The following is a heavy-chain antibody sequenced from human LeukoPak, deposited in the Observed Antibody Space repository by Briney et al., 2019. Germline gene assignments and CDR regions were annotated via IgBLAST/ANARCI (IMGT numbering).Heavy chain of an antibody. CDR2: IDPSDSYT. CDR1: GYSFTSYW. D-gene: IGHD3-9*01. J-gene: IGHJ6*04. V-gene: IGHV5-10-1*01. Sequence: HRESLKISCKGSGYSFTSYWISWVRQMPGKGLEWMGRIDPSDSYTNYSPSFQGHVTISADKSISTAYLQWSSLKASDTAMYYCARPAYYDILTGSWDYYGMDVWGKGTTVTVSS. CDR3: ARPAYYDILTGSWDYYGMDV.